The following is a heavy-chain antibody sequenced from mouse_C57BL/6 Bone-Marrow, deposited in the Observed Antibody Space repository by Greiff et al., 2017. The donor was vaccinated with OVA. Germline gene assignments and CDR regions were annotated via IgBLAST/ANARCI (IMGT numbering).Heavy chain of an antibody. CDR3: ARAWYYGSSPLNY. J-gene: IGHJ2*01. Sequence: QVQLQQSGAELARPGASVKLSCKASGYTFTSYGISWVKQRTGQGLEWIGVIYPRSGNTYYNEKFKGKATLTADKSSSTAYMELRSLTSEDSAVYFCARAWYYGSSPLNYWGQGTTLTVSS. V-gene: IGHV1-81*01. D-gene: IGHD1-1*01. CDR1: GYTFTSYG. CDR2: IYPRSGNT.